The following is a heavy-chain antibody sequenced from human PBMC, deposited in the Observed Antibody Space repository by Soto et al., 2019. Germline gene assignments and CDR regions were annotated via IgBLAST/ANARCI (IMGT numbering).Heavy chain of an antibody. CDR2: IYYSGST. CDR1: GDSIYDFY. Sequence: SETLSLTCTVSGDSIYDFYWSWIRQPPGKGLEWIGYIYYSGSTNYNPSLKSRLTISVDTSKNQFSLKLNSMTAADTAVYYCARHNYGSGSTYFDYWGQGTLVTVPQ. D-gene: IGHD3-10*01. CDR3: ARHNYGSGSTYFDY. V-gene: IGHV4-59*08. J-gene: IGHJ4*02.